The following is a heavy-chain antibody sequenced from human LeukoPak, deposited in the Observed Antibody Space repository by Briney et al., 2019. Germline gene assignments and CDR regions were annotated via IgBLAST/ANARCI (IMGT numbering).Heavy chain of an antibody. Sequence: ASVKVSCKASGYTFTSYGISWVRQAPGQGLEWMGWISAYNGNTNYAQKLQGRVTMTTDTSTSTAYMELRSLRSDDTAVYYCVRAIAVAGNYYYYYYGMDVWGQGTTVTVSS. D-gene: IGHD6-19*01. V-gene: IGHV1-18*01. J-gene: IGHJ6*02. CDR2: ISAYNGNT. CDR1: GYTFTSYG. CDR3: VRAIAVAGNYYYYYYGMDV.